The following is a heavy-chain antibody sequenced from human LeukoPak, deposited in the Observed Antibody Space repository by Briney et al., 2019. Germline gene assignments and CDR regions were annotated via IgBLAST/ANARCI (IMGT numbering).Heavy chain of an antibody. V-gene: IGHV1-69*04. Sequence: SVKVSCKASGGTFSSYAISWVRQAPGQGLKWMGRIIPILGIANYAQKFQGRVTITADESTSTAYMELSSLRSEDTAVYYCARVPAAGDNWFDPWGQGTLVTVSS. J-gene: IGHJ5*02. D-gene: IGHD6-13*01. CDR1: GGTFSSYA. CDR2: IIPILGIA. CDR3: ARVPAAGDNWFDP.